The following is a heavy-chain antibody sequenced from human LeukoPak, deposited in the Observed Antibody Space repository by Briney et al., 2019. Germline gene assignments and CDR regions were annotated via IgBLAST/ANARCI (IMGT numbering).Heavy chain of an antibody. Sequence: NSSQTLSLTCTVSDGSISSGDYYWSWIRQPPGKGLEWIGYIYYSGSTYYNPSLKSRVTISVDTSKNQFSLKLSSVTAADTAVYYCARYCSGGSCYPRTFDPWGQGTLVTVSS. CDR1: DGSISSGDYY. CDR3: ARYCSGGSCYPRTFDP. CDR2: IYYSGST. V-gene: IGHV4-30-4*01. J-gene: IGHJ5*02. D-gene: IGHD2-15*01.